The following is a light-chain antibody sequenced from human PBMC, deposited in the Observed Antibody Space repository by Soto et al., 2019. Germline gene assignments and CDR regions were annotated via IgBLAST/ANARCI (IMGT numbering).Light chain of an antibody. CDR3: QQYGSSRFT. CDR2: GAS. Sequence: EIVLTQSPGTLSLSPGERATLSCRASQSISSSYLAWYQQKPGQAPRLLVYGASSRATGIPDRFSGSGSGKDFALTISGLEPEDFAVYYCQQYGSSRFTFGPGTKVDIK. CDR1: QSISSSY. J-gene: IGKJ3*01. V-gene: IGKV3-20*01.